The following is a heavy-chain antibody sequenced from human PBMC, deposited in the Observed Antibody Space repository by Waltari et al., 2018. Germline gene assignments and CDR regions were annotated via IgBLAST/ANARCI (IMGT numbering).Heavy chain of an antibody. Sequence: EVHLVASGGALVQPGGSLRLSCAVSGFPFSSCWMSWVRQAPGEGLEWVANIGRDGTEKSYGDSVKGRFTISRDNAKNSLYLEMNNLRAEDTAVYFCARGVTTVEYWGQGTLVTVSS. CDR1: GFPFSSCW. CDR3: ARGVTTVEY. V-gene: IGHV3-7*04. CDR2: IGRDGTEK. J-gene: IGHJ4*02. D-gene: IGHD2-21*02.